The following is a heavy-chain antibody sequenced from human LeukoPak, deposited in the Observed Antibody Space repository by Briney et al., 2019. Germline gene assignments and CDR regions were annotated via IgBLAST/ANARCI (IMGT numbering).Heavy chain of an antibody. J-gene: IGHJ4*02. CDR2: ISSAGTT. Sequence: GGSLRLSCAASGFTVSSSYMSWVRQAPGKGLEWVSIISSAGTTYYADSVKGRFTISRDNSKDTVYLQVNSLRDEDTAVYYCARDLEAANTYYFDYWGQGTMVTVSS. CDR1: GFTVSSSY. V-gene: IGHV3-66*01. D-gene: IGHD6-13*01. CDR3: ARDLEAANTYYFDY.